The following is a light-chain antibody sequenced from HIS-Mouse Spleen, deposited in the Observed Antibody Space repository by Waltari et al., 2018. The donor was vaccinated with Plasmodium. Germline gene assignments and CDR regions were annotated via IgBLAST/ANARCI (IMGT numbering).Light chain of an antibody. CDR2: EGS. Sequence: QSALTQPASVSGSPGQSITISCTGTSSDVGSYNLVPWYQQHPGKAPKLLIYEGSKRPSGVSILFACSKSGNPASLTISVRQAEDEADYYCCSYAGSRMVFGGGTKLTVL. CDR3: CSYAGSRMV. V-gene: IGLV2-23*01. J-gene: IGLJ2*01. CDR1: SSDVGSYNL.